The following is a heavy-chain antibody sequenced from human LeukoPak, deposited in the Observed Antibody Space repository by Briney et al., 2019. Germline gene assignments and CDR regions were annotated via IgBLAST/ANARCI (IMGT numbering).Heavy chain of an antibody. CDR3: ARGLYCSGLDY. CDR1: GGSFSGYY. D-gene: IGHD6-19*01. J-gene: IGHJ4*02. CDR2: INHSGST. Sequence: SETLSLTCAVYGGSFSGYYWSWIRQPPGKGLEWIGEINHSGSTNYNPSLKSRVTISVDTSKNQFSLKLSSVTAADTAVYYCARGLYCSGLDYWGQGTLVTVSS. V-gene: IGHV4-34*01.